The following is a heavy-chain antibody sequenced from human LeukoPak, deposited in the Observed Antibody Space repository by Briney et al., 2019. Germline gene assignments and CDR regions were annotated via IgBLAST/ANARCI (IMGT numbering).Heavy chain of an antibody. J-gene: IGHJ4*02. Sequence: PGGSLRLSCSASGFTFSSYAMHWVRQAPGKGLEYVSAISSNGGSTYYADSVKGRFTISRDNSKNTLHLQMSSLRAEDTAVYYCAKPTYYYGSGSYFDYWGQGTLVTVSS. CDR1: GFTFSSYA. CDR3: AKPTYYYGSGSYFDY. V-gene: IGHV3-64D*06. D-gene: IGHD3-10*01. CDR2: ISSNGGST.